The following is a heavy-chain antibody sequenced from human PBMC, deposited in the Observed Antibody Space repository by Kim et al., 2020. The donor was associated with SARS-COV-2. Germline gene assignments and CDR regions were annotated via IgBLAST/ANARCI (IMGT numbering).Heavy chain of an antibody. V-gene: IGHV3-33*01. CDR3: ARALYYSTADAFDI. Sequence: GGSLRRSCAASGFILSNYGMHWVRQAPGKGLEWVAVIWYDEKSEYYADSVRGRFTISRDNSKDTVYLQMNSLRAEDTAVYYCARALYYSTADAFDIWGQG. J-gene: IGHJ3*02. CDR2: IWYDEKSE. CDR1: GFILSNYG. D-gene: IGHD2-2*01.